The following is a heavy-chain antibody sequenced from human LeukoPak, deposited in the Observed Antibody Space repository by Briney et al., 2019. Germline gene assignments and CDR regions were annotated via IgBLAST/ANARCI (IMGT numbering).Heavy chain of an antibody. CDR1: GFTFTSSA. J-gene: IGHJ4*02. Sequence: GASVKVSCKASGFTFTSSAVQWVRQARGQRLEWIGWIVVGSGNTNYAQKFQGRVTITTDESTSTAYMELSSLRSEDTAVYYCAREVEYQLFTYFDYWGQGTLVTVSS. V-gene: IGHV1-58*01. CDR2: IVVGSGNT. CDR3: AREVEYQLFTYFDY. D-gene: IGHD2-2*01.